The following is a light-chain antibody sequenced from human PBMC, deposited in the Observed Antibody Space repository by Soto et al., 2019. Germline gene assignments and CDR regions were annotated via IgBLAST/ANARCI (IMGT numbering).Light chain of an antibody. CDR2: GAS. CDR1: QIVSSN. Sequence: EIVMTQSPATLSVSPGERASLSCRAGQIVSSNLAWYQHKPGQAPRLLIYGASTMATGIPARFSGSGFGTDFTLTISSLQSEDFAVYFCQQYHIWPSWTFGQGTKVDI. CDR3: QQYHIWPSWT. J-gene: IGKJ1*01. V-gene: IGKV3-15*01.